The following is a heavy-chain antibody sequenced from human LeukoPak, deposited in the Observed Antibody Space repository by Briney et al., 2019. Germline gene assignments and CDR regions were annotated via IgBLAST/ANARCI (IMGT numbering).Heavy chain of an antibody. CDR3: AYYDSSGPDY. J-gene: IGHJ4*02. D-gene: IGHD3-22*01. CDR1: GGTFSSYA. CDR2: IIPIFGTA. V-gene: IGHV1-69*13. Sequence: SVNVSCKASGGTFSSYAISWVRQAPGQGLEWMGGIIPIFGTANYAQKFQGRVTITADESTSTAYMELSSLRSEDTAVYYCAYYDSSGPDYWGQGTLVTVSS.